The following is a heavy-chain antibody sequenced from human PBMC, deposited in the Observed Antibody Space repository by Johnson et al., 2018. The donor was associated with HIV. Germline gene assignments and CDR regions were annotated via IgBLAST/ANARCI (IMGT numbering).Heavy chain of an antibody. D-gene: IGHD6-13*01. J-gene: IGHJ3*02. CDR3: ASCSSWFGVDAFDI. CDR1: GFTFSSFG. CDR2: ISYDGNKK. Sequence: VQLVESGGGVVQPGRYLRLSCVGSGFTFSSFGMHWVRQAPGKGLEWVALISYDGNKKYYVDSVKGRFTISRDNSKNSLYLQMNSLRAEDTAVYYCASCSSWFGVDAFDIWGQGTMVTVSS. V-gene: IGHV3-30*03.